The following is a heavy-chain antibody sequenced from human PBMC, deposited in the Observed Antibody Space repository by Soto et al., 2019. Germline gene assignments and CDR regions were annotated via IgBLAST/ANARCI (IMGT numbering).Heavy chain of an antibody. Sequence: GGSLRLSCAASGFTFSSYDMHWVRQATGKGLEWVSAIGTAGDTYYPGSVKGRITISRENAKNSLYLQMNSMEAGDTDVYYCASATEDVDFWSGYYTRYWYSDLRGRGTL. V-gene: IGHV3-13*01. CDR2: IGTAGDT. CDR3: ASATEDVDFWSGYYTRYWYSDL. J-gene: IGHJ2*01. CDR1: GFTFSSYD. D-gene: IGHD3-3*01.